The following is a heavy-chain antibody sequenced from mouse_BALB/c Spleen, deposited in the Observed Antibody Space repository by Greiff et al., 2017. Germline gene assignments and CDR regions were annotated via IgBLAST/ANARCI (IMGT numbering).Heavy chain of an antibody. CDR1: GYSITSGYY. CDR2: ISYDGGN. Sequence: ESGPGLVKPSQSLSLTCSVTGYSITSGYYWNWIRQFPGNKLEWMGYISYDGGNNYNPSLKNRISITRDTSKNQFFLKLNSVTTEDTATYYCARGEDGSFAYWGQGTLVTVSA. D-gene: IGHD1-2*01. J-gene: IGHJ3*01. CDR3: ARGEDGSFAY. V-gene: IGHV3-6*02.